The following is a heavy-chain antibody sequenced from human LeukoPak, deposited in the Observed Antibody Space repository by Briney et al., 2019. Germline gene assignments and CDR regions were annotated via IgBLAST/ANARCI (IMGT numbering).Heavy chain of an antibody. D-gene: IGHD4-17*01. V-gene: IGHV3-30*02. CDR2: IRYDGSNK. CDR3: AKALFADDYGDYSSDY. J-gene: IGHJ4*02. Sequence: GGSLRLSCAASGFTFSSYGMHWVRQAPGKGLEWVAFIRYDGSNKYYADSVKGRFTISRDNSKNTLYLQMNSLRAEDTAVYYCAKALFADDYGDYSSDYWGQETLVTVSS. CDR1: GFTFSSYG.